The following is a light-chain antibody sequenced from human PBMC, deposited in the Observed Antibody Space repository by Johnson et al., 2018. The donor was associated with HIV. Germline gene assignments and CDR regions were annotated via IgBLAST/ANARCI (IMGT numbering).Light chain of an antibody. V-gene: IGLV1-51*01. CDR2: DNN. CDR3: GTWDSSLSALA. Sequence: QAVLTQPPSVSAAPGQKVTISCSGSSSNIGNNYVSWYQQLPGRAPKLLIYDNNKRPSGIPDRFSGSKSGTSATLGITGLQTGDEADYYCGTWDSSLSALAFGTGTKVTVL. CDR1: SSNIGNNY. J-gene: IGLJ1*01.